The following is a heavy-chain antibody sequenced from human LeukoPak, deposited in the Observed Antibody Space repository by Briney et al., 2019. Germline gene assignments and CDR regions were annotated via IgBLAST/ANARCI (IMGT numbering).Heavy chain of an antibody. CDR3: AKDYYDSSGYYDSSHAY. Sequence: GGSLRLSCAASGFTFSSYGMHCVRQAPGKGLEWVAFIRYDGSNKYYADSVKGRFTISRDNSKNTLYLQMNSLRAEDTAVYYCAKDYYDSSGYYDSSHAYWGQGTLVTVSS. V-gene: IGHV3-30*02. D-gene: IGHD3-22*01. CDR2: IRYDGSNK. CDR1: GFTFSSYG. J-gene: IGHJ4*02.